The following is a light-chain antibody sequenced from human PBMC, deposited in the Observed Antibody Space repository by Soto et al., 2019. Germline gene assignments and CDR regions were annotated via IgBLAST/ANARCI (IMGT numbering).Light chain of an antibody. CDR3: QQANSFPFT. V-gene: IGKV1-9*01. J-gene: IGKJ3*01. CDR1: QGISSY. Sequence: IQLTQSPSSLSASVGDRVTITCRASQGISSYLGWYQQKPGKAPNLLIYDASTLHSGVPSRFSGSGFGTDFTLTISSLQPEDFATYYCQQANSFPFTFGPGTKVDIK. CDR2: DAS.